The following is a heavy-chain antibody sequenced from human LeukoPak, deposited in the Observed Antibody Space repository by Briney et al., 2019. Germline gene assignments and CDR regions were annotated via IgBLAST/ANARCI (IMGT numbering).Heavy chain of an antibody. CDR2: ISYDGSNK. CDR3: ARVNTGTTSDY. CDR1: GFTFISSA. V-gene: IGHV3-30*04. Sequence: PGGALRLSCAASGFTFISSAMHWVRQAPRKGPEWVAVISYDGSNKYYADSVKGRFTISRDNSKNTLYLQMNSLRAEDTAVYYCARVNTGTTSDYWGQGTLVTVSS. D-gene: IGHD1-1*01. J-gene: IGHJ4*02.